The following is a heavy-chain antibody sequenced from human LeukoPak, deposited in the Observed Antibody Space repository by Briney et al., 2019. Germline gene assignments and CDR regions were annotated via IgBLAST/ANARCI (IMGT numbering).Heavy chain of an antibody. V-gene: IGHV3-30*02. CDR2: IRYDGSNK. Sequence: PGGSLRLSCAASGFTFSGYGMHWVRQAPGKGLEWVAFIRYDGSNKYYADSVKGRFTISRDNSKNTLYLQMNSLRAEDTAVYYCAKDFMRGGLPDYFDYWGQGTLVTVSS. CDR3: AKDFMRGGLPDYFDY. CDR1: GFTFSGYG. J-gene: IGHJ4*02. D-gene: IGHD3-10*01.